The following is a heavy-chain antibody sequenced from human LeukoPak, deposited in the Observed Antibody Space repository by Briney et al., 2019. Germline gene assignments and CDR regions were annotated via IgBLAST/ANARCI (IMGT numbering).Heavy chain of an antibody. V-gene: IGHV4-39*01. CDR1: GGSISSSTDY. D-gene: IGHD3-22*01. Sequence: SETLSLTCTVSGGSISSSTDYCGWIRQSPGKRLEWIASIYYRGSTYYNPSLKSRVTISVDTSQHQFSLKLSSVTAADTAVYYCARGPYYYDSSGYYNWFDPWGQGTLVTVSS. CDR2: IYYRGST. J-gene: IGHJ5*02. CDR3: ARGPYYYDSSGYYNWFDP.